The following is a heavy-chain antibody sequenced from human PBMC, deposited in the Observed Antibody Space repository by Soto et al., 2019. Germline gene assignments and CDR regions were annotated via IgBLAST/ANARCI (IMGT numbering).Heavy chain of an antibody. D-gene: IGHD3-22*01. J-gene: IGHJ4*02. CDR3: ARDRLMNYYDSSAPDY. CDR1: GFTFSSYA. V-gene: IGHV3-30-3*01. CDR2: ISYDGSNK. Sequence: GGSLRLSCAASGFTFSSYAMHWVRQAPGKGLEWVAVISYDGSNKYYADSVKGRFTISRDNSKNTLYLQMNSLRAEDTAVYYCARDRLMNYYDSSAPDYWGQGTLVTVSS.